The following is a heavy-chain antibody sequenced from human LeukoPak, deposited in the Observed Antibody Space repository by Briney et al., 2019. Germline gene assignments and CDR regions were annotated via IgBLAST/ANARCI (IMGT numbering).Heavy chain of an antibody. V-gene: IGHV4-59*01. J-gene: IGHJ6*04. CDR2: TYYSGIT. D-gene: IGHD3-10*01. CDR3: ARLARLTLIRGVTGYHSLDV. Sequence: SETLSLTCTVSGDSIRSYYWSWIRQPPGKGLEWIGFTYYSGITNYNPSLKSRVTISLDTSKNQFSLKLNSVTAADTAVYYCARLARLTLIRGVTGYHSLDVWGKGTKVTVSS. CDR1: GDSIRSYY.